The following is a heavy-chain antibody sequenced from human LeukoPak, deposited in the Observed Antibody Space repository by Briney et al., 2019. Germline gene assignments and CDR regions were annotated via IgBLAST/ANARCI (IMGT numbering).Heavy chain of an antibody. V-gene: IGHV3-23*01. J-gene: IGHJ4*01. CDR3: ARPVGITNRVMEDY. D-gene: IGHD2-8*01. Sequence: GGSLRLSCAASGFTFSSYAMSWVRQAPGKGLEWVSAISTGGGNTYYADFVRGRLTISRDNSKNTLDLQMNSLRAEDTAVYYCARPVGITNRVMEDYWGHGTLVTVSS. CDR1: GFTFSSYA. CDR2: ISTGGGNT.